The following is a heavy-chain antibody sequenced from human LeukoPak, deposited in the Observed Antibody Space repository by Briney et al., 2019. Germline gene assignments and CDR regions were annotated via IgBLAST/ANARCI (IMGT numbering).Heavy chain of an antibody. Sequence: GESLKISCKGSGYSFTSYWIGWVRQMPGKGLEWMGIIYPGDSDTRYSPSFQGQVTISADKSISTAYLQWSSLKASDTAMYYCASHRSRLGEFISYWGQGTLVTVSS. CDR3: ASHRSRLGEFISY. D-gene: IGHD3-16*01. CDR1: GYSFTSYW. J-gene: IGHJ4*02. V-gene: IGHV5-51*01. CDR2: IYPGDSDT.